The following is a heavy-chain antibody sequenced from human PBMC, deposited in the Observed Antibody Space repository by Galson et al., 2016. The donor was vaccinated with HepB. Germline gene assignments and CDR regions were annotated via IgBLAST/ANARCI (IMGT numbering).Heavy chain of an antibody. CDR3: AKFWNGYIDY. V-gene: IGHV3-23*01. Sequence: SLRLSCAASGFTFSSYAMSWVRQAPGKGLEWVSAISGSGSGSYSADSVKGRFTISRDNSKNTLYLQLNSLRAEDPAVYYCAKFWNGYIDYWGQGTLVTVSS. CDR1: GFTFSSYA. J-gene: IGHJ4*02. D-gene: IGHD3-3*01. CDR2: ISGSGSGS.